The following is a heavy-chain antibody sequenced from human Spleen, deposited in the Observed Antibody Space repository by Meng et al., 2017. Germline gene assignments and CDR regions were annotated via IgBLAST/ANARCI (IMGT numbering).Heavy chain of an antibody. D-gene: IGHD1-26*01. V-gene: IGHV1-69*04. J-gene: IGHJ4*02. CDR1: GGTFSSYT. CDR2: IIPILGIA. CDR3: ARDYSESRPHSFDY. Sequence: SVKVSCKASGGTFSSYTISWVRQAPGQGRDWMGRIIPILGIANYAQKLQGRVTITADKSTSTAYMEPSSLRSEDTAVYYCARDYSESRPHSFDYWGQGTLVTVSS.